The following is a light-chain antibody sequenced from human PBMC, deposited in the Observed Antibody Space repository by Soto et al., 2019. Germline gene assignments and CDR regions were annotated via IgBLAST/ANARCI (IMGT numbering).Light chain of an antibody. Sequence: QSVLTQPPSVSGAPGQRVTISCTGSSSNIGAGYDVHWYQQLPGTAPRLLINANTNRPSGVPDRFSGSKSGTSASLAISGLQAEDEGDYSCQSYDSRLSDYVFGTGTKVTVL. CDR1: SSNIGAGYD. V-gene: IGLV1-40*01. CDR2: ANT. J-gene: IGLJ1*01. CDR3: QSYDSRLSDYV.